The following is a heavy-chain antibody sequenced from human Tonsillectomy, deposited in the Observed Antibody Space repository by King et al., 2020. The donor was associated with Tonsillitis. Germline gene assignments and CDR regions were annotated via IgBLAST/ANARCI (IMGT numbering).Heavy chain of an antibody. V-gene: IGHV3-9*01. CDR3: ANGLFQYSSGWLLPPLFDGMDV. Sequence: VQLVESGGGLVQPGRSLRLSCAASGFTFDDYAMHWVRQAPGKGLEWVSGISWNSGSIGYADSVKGRFTISRDNAKNSLYLQMNSLRAEDTALYYCANGLFQYSSGWLLPPLFDGMDVWGQGTTVTVSS. D-gene: IGHD6-19*01. CDR1: GFTFDDYA. J-gene: IGHJ6*02. CDR2: ISWNSGSI.